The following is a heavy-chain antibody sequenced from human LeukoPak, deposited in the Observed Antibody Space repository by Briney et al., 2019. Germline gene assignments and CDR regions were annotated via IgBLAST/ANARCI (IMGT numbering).Heavy chain of an antibody. D-gene: IGHD3-10*01. V-gene: IGHV3-30*02. CDR1: GFTFSSYG. Sequence: GGSLRLSCVASGFTFSSYGMHWVRQAPGKGLEWVAFIRYDGSNKYYADSVKGRFTIPRDNSKNTLHLQMNSLRVEDTAVYYCATDRGFYASGSYGPLDYWGQGTLVTVSS. CDR3: ATDRGFYASGSYGPLDY. CDR2: IRYDGSNK. J-gene: IGHJ4*02.